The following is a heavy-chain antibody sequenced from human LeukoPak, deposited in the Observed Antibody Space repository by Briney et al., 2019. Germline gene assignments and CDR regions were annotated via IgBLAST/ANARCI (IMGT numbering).Heavy chain of an antibody. J-gene: IGHJ4*02. V-gene: IGHV3-23*01. Sequence: GMSLRLSCAASGFTFSSSAMSWVRQAPGRGLEWVSYISSSGSTTYYADTVKGRFTISRDNSKNTLYLQMSSLRAEDTALYYCANARVVYSQSDYWGQGTLVTVSS. D-gene: IGHD1-26*01. CDR1: GFTFSSSA. CDR2: ISSSGSTT. CDR3: ANARVVYSQSDY.